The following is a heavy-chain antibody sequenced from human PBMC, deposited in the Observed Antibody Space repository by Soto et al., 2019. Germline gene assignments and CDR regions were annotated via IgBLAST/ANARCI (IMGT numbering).Heavy chain of an antibody. CDR3: ARDTPRGWELPLDY. J-gene: IGHJ4*02. CDR2: ISAYDGNT. V-gene: IGHV1-18*04. Sequence: ASVKVSCKASGYTFTSYGISWVRQAPGQGLEWMGWISAYDGNTNYPQKFQGRVTMTTDTSTSTAYMEVRSLRSDDTAVYYCARDTPRGWELPLDYWGQGTLVTVSS. CDR1: GYTFTSYG. D-gene: IGHD3-10*01.